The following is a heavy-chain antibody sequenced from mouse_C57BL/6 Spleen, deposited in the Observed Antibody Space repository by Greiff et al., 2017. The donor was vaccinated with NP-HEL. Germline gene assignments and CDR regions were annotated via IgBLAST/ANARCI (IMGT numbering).Heavy chain of an antibody. Sequence: EVKLMESGGGLVKPGGSLKLSCAASGFTFSSYAMSWVRQTPEKRLEWVATISDGGSYTYYPDNVKGRFTISRDNAKNNLYLQMSQLKSEDTAMYYCARGLSNYDYWGQGTTLTVSS. D-gene: IGHD1-1*01. CDR1: GFTFSSYA. J-gene: IGHJ2*01. CDR3: ARGLSNYDY. V-gene: IGHV5-4*03. CDR2: ISDGGSYT.